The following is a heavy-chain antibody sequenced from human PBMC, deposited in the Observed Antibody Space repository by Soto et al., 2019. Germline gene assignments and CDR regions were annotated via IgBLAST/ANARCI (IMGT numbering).Heavy chain of an antibody. V-gene: IGHV3-33*01. CDR2: IWYDGSNK. Sequence: QVQLVESGGGVVQPGRSLRLSCAASGFTFSSYGMHWVRQAPGKGLEWVAVIWYDGSNKYYADSVKGRFTISRDNSKNTLYLHMNSLRAEDTAVYYCARDNSSSGSFDYWGQGTLVTVSS. CDR3: ARDNSSSGSFDY. J-gene: IGHJ4*02. D-gene: IGHD6-6*01. CDR1: GFTFSSYG.